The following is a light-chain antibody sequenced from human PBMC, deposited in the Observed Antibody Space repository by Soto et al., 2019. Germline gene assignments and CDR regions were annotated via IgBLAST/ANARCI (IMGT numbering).Light chain of an antibody. CDR1: SSDVGGYNY. Sequence: QSVLTQPASVSGSPGQSITISCTGTSSDVGGYNYAPWYQHHPGKAPKLIIYDVTTRPSGVSNPFSGSKSGNTASLTISGLQPEDEADYYCSSYTTSNTRQIVFGTGTKLTVL. J-gene: IGLJ1*01. CDR2: DVT. CDR3: SSYTTSNTRQIV. V-gene: IGLV2-14*03.